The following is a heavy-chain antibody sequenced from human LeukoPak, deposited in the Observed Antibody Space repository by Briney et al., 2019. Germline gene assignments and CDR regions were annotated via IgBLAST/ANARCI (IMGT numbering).Heavy chain of an antibody. V-gene: IGHV6-1*01. CDR2: TYYRSKWYN. D-gene: IGHD3-9*01. Sequence: SQTLSLTCAISGDSVSSNSAAWNWIRQSPSRGLEWLGRTYYRSKWYNDYAVSVKSRITINPDTSKNQSSLQLNSVTPEDTAVYYCAREILRYFDWLLRDYYYYGMDVWGQGTTVTVSS. J-gene: IGHJ6*02. CDR1: GDSVSSNSAA. CDR3: AREILRYFDWLLRDYYYYGMDV.